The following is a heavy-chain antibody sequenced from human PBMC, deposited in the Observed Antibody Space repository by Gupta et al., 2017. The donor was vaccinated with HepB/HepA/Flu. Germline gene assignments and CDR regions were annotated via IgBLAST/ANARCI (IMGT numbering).Heavy chain of an antibody. CDR2: IHSDGSA. J-gene: IGHJ6*03. CDR3: TRGRTLFGLVRYYMDV. Sequence: EVQLVESGGGLIQPGGSLRLSCAASGFTVSSNYMSWVRQAPGKGLDWVSLIHSDGSAFYAGSVRGRFTIARDNSKNTLYLQMNSLRAEDTAVYYCTRGRTLFGLVRYYMDVWGKGTTVTVSS. V-gene: IGHV3-53*01. D-gene: IGHD3-3*01. CDR1: GFTVSSNY.